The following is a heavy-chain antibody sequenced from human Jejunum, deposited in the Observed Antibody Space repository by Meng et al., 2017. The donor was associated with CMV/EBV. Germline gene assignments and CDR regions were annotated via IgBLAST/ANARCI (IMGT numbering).Heavy chain of an antibody. CDR1: FNLRNYA. D-gene: IGHD2-2*02. V-gene: IGHV3-30*04. Sequence: FNLRNYAMYGVRRAPGKGLEWVAVISYDGRDNYYADSVKGRFTIFRDNSKNTLDLQMNSLRAEDTAVYFCARGRVSYTSWSSQGNWGQGARVTVSS. CDR3: ARGRVSYTSWSSQGN. CDR2: ISYDGRDN. J-gene: IGHJ4*02.